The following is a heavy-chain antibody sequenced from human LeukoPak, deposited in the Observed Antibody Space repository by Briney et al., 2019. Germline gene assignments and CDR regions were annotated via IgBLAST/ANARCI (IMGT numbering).Heavy chain of an antibody. J-gene: IGHJ1*01. V-gene: IGHV4-59*01. D-gene: IGHD2-2*01. CDR3: ASFSSSLEYFHP. CDR2: ICYSGST. CDR1: GGSIRGYY. Sequence: PSETLSLTCTVSGGSIRGYYWSWIRQPPGKGLEWIGYICYSGSTNYNPSLKSRVAISIDTSKNQFSLQMGSVTAADTAVYYCASFSSSLEYFHPWAQGTLVTVSS.